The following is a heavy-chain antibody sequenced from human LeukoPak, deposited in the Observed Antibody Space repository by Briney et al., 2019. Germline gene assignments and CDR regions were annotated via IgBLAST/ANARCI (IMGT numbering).Heavy chain of an antibody. D-gene: IGHD6-19*01. CDR1: GYTFTGYY. CDR3: ARSGSSGWYREFDY. Sequence: ASVKVSCKASGYTFTGYYMHWVRQAPGQGLEWMGRVNPNSGGTNYAQKFQGRVTMTRDTSISTAYMELSSLRSEDTAVYYCARSGSSGWYREFDYWGQGTLVTVSS. CDR2: VNPNSGGT. V-gene: IGHV1-2*06. J-gene: IGHJ4*02.